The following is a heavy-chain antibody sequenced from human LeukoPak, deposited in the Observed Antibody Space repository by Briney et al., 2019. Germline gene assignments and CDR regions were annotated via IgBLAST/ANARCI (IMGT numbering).Heavy chain of an antibody. J-gene: IGHJ4*02. Sequence: PSETQSLTGAVYGGSFSGYYWSWIRQPPGKGLEWIGEINHSGSTNYNPSLKSRVTISVDTSKNQFSLKLSSVTAADTAVYYCASMGYFDWSSPFDYWGQGTLVTVSS. CDR1: GGSFSGYY. CDR3: ASMGYFDWSSPFDY. D-gene: IGHD3-9*01. V-gene: IGHV4-34*01. CDR2: INHSGST.